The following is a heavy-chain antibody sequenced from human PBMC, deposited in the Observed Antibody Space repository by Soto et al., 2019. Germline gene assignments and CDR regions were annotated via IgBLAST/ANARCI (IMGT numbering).Heavy chain of an antibody. CDR1: GFTFSNYG. CDR3: VRDDDQEANALDN. Sequence: QVHLVESGGDVVQPGRSLRLSCAASGFTFSNYGMHWVRQAPGKGLEWVGVITNNGGRDHYADFLKGRFTISRDNSKNTLYLKMHSLRAEDTAVYYCVRDDDQEANALDNWGQGTLFTVSS. D-gene: IGHD2-2*01. CDR2: ITNNGGRD. V-gene: IGHV3-33*01. J-gene: IGHJ4*02.